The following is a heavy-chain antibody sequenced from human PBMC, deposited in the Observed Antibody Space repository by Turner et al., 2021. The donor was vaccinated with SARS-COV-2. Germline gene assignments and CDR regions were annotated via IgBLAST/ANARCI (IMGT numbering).Heavy chain of an antibody. CDR3: ETRDFSRGYAFDY. D-gene: IGHD3-3*01. CDR2: IDYNGNN. J-gene: IGHJ4*02. CDR1: DVSISSSTYY. V-gene: IGHV4-39*01. Sequence: ESVPGLVQRSETLSPACSLADVSISSSTYYWGWIRQPPGKGLEWIGSIDYNGNNYYNPSLKSRVSMSVDTSNNQFSLKMTSLTAADTALYYCETRDFSRGYAFDYWGQGTLVPVSS.